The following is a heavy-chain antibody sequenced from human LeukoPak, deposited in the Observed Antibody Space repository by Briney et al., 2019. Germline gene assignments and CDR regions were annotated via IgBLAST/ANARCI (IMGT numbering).Heavy chain of an antibody. D-gene: IGHD1-26*01. Sequence: PGGSLRLSCAASGFTFSSYAMSWVRQAPGKGLEWVSAISGSGGGTYYADSVKGRFTISRDDSKNTLYLQMNSLRAEDTAVYYCAKDLGRYRNNYFDYWGQGTLVTVSS. CDR3: AKDLGRYRNNYFDY. V-gene: IGHV3-23*01. CDR2: ISGSGGGT. CDR1: GFTFSSYA. J-gene: IGHJ4*02.